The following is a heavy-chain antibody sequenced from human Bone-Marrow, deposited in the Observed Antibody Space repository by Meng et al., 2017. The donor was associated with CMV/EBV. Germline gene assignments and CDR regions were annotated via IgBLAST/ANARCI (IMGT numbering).Heavy chain of an antibody. V-gene: IGHV1-18*01. CDR2: ISAYNGNT. Sequence: ASVKVSCKASGYTFTSYGISWVRQAPGQGLEWMGWISAYNGNTNYAQKLQGRVTMTTDTSTSTAYMELRSLRSDDTAVYYCARGYLRVVVPAATPRDDAFDIWGQGTMVTVSS. J-gene: IGHJ3*02. CDR1: GYTFTSYG. CDR3: ARGYLRVVVPAATPRDDAFDI. D-gene: IGHD2-2*01.